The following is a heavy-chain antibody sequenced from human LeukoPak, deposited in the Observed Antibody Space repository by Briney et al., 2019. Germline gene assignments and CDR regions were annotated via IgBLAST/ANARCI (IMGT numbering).Heavy chain of an antibody. Sequence: SVTVSCQPSGGTFSSYTISCVRPPPAQGLEWVGRIITILSIANYAQKYQGRVKITADKSTSTAYMELSSLRSEDTAVYYCASHSPSWRGDGYNLDYWGQGTLVTVSS. CDR2: IITILSIA. CDR3: ASHSPSWRGDGYNLDY. V-gene: IGHV1-69*02. D-gene: IGHD5-24*01. CDR1: GGTFSSYT. J-gene: IGHJ4*02.